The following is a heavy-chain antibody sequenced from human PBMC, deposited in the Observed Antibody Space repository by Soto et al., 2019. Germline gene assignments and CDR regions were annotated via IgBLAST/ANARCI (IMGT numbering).Heavy chain of an antibody. CDR3: GSDKDAGWCVMDV. CDR2: ISGDATRI. CDR1: GFGVNFFG. D-gene: IGHD3-9*01. J-gene: IGHJ6*02. Sequence: QVQLVESGGGVVQPGTSLRLSCVAAGFGVNFFGIHWVRQAPGKGLEWVAGISGDATRIYYAEDLKGRVTISRVNSENTLYLQMNSLRPEYSAVYYCGSDKDAGWCVMDVWGQGTTVIV. V-gene: IGHV3-30*03.